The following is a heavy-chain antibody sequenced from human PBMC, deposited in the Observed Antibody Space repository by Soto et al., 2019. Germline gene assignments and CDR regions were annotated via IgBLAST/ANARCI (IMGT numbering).Heavy chain of an antibody. CDR3: SGYCSSTSCYTGEGYYYYGMDV. J-gene: IGHJ6*02. CDR2: INHSGST. V-gene: IGHV4-34*01. Sequence: PSETLSLTCAVYGGSFSGYYWSWIRQPPGKGLEWIGEINHSGSTNYNPSLKSRVTISVDTSKNQFSLKLSSVTAADTAVYYCSGYCSSTSCYTGEGYYYYGMDVWGQGTTVTVSS. D-gene: IGHD2-2*02. CDR1: GGSFSGYY.